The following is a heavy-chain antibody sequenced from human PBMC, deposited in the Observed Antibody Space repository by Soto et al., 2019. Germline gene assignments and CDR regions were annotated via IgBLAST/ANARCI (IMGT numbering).Heavy chain of an antibody. V-gene: IGHV3-23*01. CDR3: AKDFLNGTIDY. D-gene: IGHD1-1*01. CDR2: ITGTGVTP. Sequence: GGSLRLSCEASGFTYTKYLINWVRQAPGKGLEWVAGITGTGVTPFYADSVRGRFVISRDNSKNTVFLHMTSLRAEDTAVYYCAKDFLNGTIDYWGQGALVTVSS. J-gene: IGHJ4*02. CDR1: GFTYTKYL.